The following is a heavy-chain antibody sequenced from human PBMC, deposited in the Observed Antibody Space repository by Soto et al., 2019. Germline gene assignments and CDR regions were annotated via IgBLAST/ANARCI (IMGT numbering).Heavy chain of an antibody. CDR2: IGGSGDGS. CDR3: AKNEGGINSDFHI. D-gene: IGHD1-26*01. V-gene: IGHV3-23*01. CDR1: GFTFINYA. J-gene: IGHJ3*02. Sequence: GGSLRLSCAASGFTFINYAMSWVRQAPGKGLEWVSSIGGSGDGSYYTDLVKGRFTISRDNSKNTLSLQMDSLRAGDTARYYCAKNEGGINSDFHIWGQGTMVTVSS.